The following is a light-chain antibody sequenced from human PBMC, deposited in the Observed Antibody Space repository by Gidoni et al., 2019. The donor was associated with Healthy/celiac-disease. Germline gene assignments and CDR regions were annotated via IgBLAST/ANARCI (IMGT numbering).Light chain of an antibody. J-gene: IGLJ3*02. CDR1: KLGDKY. CDR2: QDS. CDR3: QAWDSSYRV. Sequence: SYELTQPPSVSVSPGQTASITCSGDKLGDKYACWYQQKPGQSPMLVIYQDSKRPSGIPERFSGSNSGNTATLTISGTQAMDEADYYCQAWDSSYRVFGGGTKLTVL. V-gene: IGLV3-1*01.